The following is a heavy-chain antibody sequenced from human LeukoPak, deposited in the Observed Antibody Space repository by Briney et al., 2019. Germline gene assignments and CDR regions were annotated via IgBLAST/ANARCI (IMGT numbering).Heavy chain of an antibody. V-gene: IGHV3-30*03. CDR2: ISYDGSNK. Sequence: GGSLRLSCAASGFTFSSYGMHWVRQAPGKGLEWVAVISYDGSNKYYADSVKGRFTISRDNSKNTLYLQMNSLRAEDTAVYYCATLGYCSSPSCRTKAYWGKGTLSPSPQ. CDR1: GFTFSSYG. J-gene: IGHJ4*02. D-gene: IGHD2-2*01. CDR3: ATLGYCSSPSCRTKAY.